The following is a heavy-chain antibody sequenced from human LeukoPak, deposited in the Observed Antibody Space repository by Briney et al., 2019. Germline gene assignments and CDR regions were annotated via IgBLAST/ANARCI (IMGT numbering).Heavy chain of an antibody. CDR1: GFTVSSNY. J-gene: IGHJ6*02. CDR3: ARGFAVVGTYYGMDV. D-gene: IGHD6-13*01. Sequence: GGSLRLSCAASGFTVSSNYMSWVRQAPGKGLEWVSVIYSGGSTYYADSVKGRFTISRDNSKNTLYLQLNSLRAEDTAVYYCARGFAVVGTYYGMDVWGRGTTVTVSS. V-gene: IGHV3-53*01. CDR2: IYSGGST.